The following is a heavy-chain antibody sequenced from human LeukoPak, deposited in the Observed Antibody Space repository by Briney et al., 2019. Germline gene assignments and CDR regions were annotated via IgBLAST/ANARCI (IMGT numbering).Heavy chain of an antibody. Sequence: PGGSLRLSCAASGFTFSSYSMNWVRQAPGKGLEWVSSISSSSSYIYYADSVKGRFTISRDNAKNSLYLQMNSLRAADTAVYYCATQWELHPAFWGQGTLVTVS. CDR2: ISSSSSYI. D-gene: IGHD1-26*01. J-gene: IGHJ4*02. CDR3: ATQWELHPAF. V-gene: IGHV3-21*01. CDR1: GFTFSSYS.